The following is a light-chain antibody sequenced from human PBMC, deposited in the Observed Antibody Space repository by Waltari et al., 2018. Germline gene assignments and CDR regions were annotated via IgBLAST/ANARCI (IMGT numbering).Light chain of an antibody. CDR2: AAS. J-gene: IGKJ2*01. CDR1: QSISTY. Sequence: DIQMTQSPSSLSASVGDGVTITCRATQSISTYLNWYQQKPGKAPNLLIFAASTLHSGVPSRFSGSGSGTDCTLTISSLQPEDFATYYCQQSYNTPHTFGQGSKLEIK. V-gene: IGKV1-39*01. CDR3: QQSYNTPHT.